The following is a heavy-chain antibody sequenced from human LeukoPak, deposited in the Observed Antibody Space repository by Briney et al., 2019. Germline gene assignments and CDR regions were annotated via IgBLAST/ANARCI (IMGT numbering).Heavy chain of an antibody. Sequence: SETLSLTCAVYGGSFSDYWTWIRQPPGKGLEWIGEINHSGSPNNNPSLKSRVSISFDTSKNQFSLKLTSVTAADTAVYYCGSRRTAMFGVIKGPIDYWGQGTLVTVSS. J-gene: IGHJ4*02. D-gene: IGHD3-3*01. CDR1: GGSFSDY. CDR3: GSRRTAMFGVIKGPIDY. CDR2: INHSGSP. V-gene: IGHV4-34*01.